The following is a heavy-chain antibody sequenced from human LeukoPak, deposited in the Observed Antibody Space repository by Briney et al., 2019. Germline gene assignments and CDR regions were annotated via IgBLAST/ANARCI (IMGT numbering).Heavy chain of an antibody. Sequence: PGGSLRLSCAVSGFTFSTYWMTWVRQAPGKGLEWVANINQDGSEKYFVDSVKGRFTISRDNAKNSLYLQMNSLRAEDTAVYYCARDSGDGYNWGDFDYWGQGTLVTVSS. D-gene: IGHD5-24*01. CDR3: ARDSGDGYNWGDFDY. CDR1: GFTFSTYW. V-gene: IGHV3-7*01. J-gene: IGHJ4*02. CDR2: INQDGSEK.